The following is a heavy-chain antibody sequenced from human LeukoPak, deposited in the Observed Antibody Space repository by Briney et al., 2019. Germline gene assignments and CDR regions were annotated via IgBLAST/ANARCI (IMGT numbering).Heavy chain of an antibody. Sequence: SESLSLTCSVSGGSISGALYSRVWIRQTPGKGLEWIGTIYDSGTTYYNPSLKSRVSISVDTSNNQFSLNLNFVTAADTAVYYCARHLEEAARQGPKLYNWFDPWGQGTLVTVSS. CDR1: GGSISGALYS. CDR3: ARHLEEAARQGPKLYNWFDP. CDR2: IYDSGTT. V-gene: IGHV4-39*01. D-gene: IGHD6-6*01. J-gene: IGHJ5*02.